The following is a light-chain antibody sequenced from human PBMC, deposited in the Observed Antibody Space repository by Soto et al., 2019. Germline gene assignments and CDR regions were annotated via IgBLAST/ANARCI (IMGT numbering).Light chain of an antibody. CDR2: RNT. CDR1: TSNVATNA. Sequence: QSALTQPPSASGTPGQRVTISCSGSTSNVATNAVNRYQQFPGTAPKLLMYRNTLRPSGVPDRFSASKSGTSASLAISGLQSEDEADYYCASWDDSLNGVVFGGGTKLTVL. CDR3: ASWDDSLNGVV. J-gene: IGLJ2*01. V-gene: IGLV1-44*01.